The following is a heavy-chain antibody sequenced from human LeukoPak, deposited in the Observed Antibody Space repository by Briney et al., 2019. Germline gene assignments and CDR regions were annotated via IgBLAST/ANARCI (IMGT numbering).Heavy chain of an antibody. J-gene: IGHJ4*02. CDR2: IRFDGSNK. CDR1: GFTFSSYG. D-gene: IGHD1-26*01. CDR3: AKPRYSGSYYFDY. V-gene: IGHV3-30*02. Sequence: GSLRLSCAASGFTFSSYGMHWVRQAPGKGLEGVTFIRFDGSNKYYADSVKGRFTISRDNSKNTLYLQINNLRAEDTAVYYCAKPRYSGSYYFDYWGQGTLVTVSS.